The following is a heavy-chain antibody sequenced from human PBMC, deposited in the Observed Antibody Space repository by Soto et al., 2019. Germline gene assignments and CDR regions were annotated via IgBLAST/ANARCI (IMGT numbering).Heavy chain of an antibody. Sequence: QVHLVQSGAEVKKPGASVKVSCKASGYTFTSYGITWGQQAPGQGLEWMGWISAHNGNTDYAQKLQGRVIVTRDTSTSTAYMELRRLRSDDTAVYYCARGRYGDYWGQGALVTVSS. CDR2: ISAHNGNT. CDR1: GYTFTSYG. V-gene: IGHV1-18*01. D-gene: IGHD1-1*01. CDR3: ARGRYGDY. J-gene: IGHJ4*02.